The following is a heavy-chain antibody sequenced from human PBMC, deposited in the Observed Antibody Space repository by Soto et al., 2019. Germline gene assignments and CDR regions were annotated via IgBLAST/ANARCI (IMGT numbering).Heavy chain of an antibody. D-gene: IGHD2-21*01. Sequence: PGGSLRLSCAASGFTFSSYSLNWVRQAPGKGLEWVSYITSSGTTVYYADSVKGRFTISRDNSKNTLYLQMNSLRAEDTAVYYCAKESILPKDFSYYFDYWGQGTLVTVSS. CDR3: AKESILPKDFSYYFDY. V-gene: IGHV3-48*01. J-gene: IGHJ4*02. CDR1: GFTFSSYS. CDR2: ITSSGTTV.